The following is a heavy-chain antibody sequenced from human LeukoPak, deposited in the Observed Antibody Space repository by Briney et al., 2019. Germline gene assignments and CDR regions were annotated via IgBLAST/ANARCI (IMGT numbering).Heavy chain of an antibody. Sequence: ASVKVSCKASGYTFTSYAMHWVRQAPGQRLEWMGWINAGNGNTKYSQEFQGRVTITRDTSASTAYMELSSLRSEDMAVYYCARGRIAVAGTSCAFDIWGQGTVVTVSS. CDR1: GYTFTSYA. CDR2: INAGNGNT. J-gene: IGHJ3*02. CDR3: ARGRIAVAGTSCAFDI. D-gene: IGHD6-19*01. V-gene: IGHV1-3*03.